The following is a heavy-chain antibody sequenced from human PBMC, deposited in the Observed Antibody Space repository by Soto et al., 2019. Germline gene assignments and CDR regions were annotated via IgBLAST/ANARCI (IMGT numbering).Heavy chain of an antibody. CDR2: IRAYNGST. CDR3: AIDLPTMDV. CDR1: GYTFTSYG. J-gene: IGHJ6*02. V-gene: IGHV1-18*01. Sequence: QVQLVQSGAEVKKPGASVKVSCKASGYTFTSYGISWVRQAPGQGLEWMGWIRAYNGSTNYAQKHQGRVTMTTDTTTRTADRKLMSLRCDDTTVYYCAIDLPTMDVWGQGTTVTVSS.